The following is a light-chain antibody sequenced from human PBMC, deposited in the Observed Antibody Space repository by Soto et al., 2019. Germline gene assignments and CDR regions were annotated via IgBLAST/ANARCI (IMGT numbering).Light chain of an antibody. Sequence: QSVLTQSPSVSASLGASVKLTCTLSSGHSSYAIAWHQQQPEKGPRYLMKLSSDGSHSKGDGIPDRFSGSSSGAERYLTISSLQSEDEADYYCQTWDTGARVVFGGGTKLTVL. CDR3: QTWDTGARVV. CDR2: LSSDGSH. CDR1: SGHSSYA. J-gene: IGLJ2*01. V-gene: IGLV4-69*01.